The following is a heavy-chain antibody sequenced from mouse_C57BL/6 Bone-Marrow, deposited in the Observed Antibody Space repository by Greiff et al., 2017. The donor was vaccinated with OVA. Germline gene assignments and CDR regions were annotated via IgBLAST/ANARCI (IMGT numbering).Heavy chain of an antibody. CDR3: ARVDYYYGSQFAY. Sequence: LQQPGAELVRPGTSVKLSCKASGYTFTSYWMHWVKQRPGQGLEWIGVIDPSDSYTNYNQKFKGKATLTVDTSSSTAYMQLSSLTSEDSAVYYCARVDYYYGSQFAYWGQGTLVTVSA. CDR1: GYTFTSYW. J-gene: IGHJ3*01. D-gene: IGHD1-1*01. CDR2: IDPSDSYT. V-gene: IGHV1-59*01.